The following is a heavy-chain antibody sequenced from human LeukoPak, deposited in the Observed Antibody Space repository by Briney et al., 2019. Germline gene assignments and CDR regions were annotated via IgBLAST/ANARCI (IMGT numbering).Heavy chain of an antibody. CDR2: ISAYNGNT. CDR3: ARDKYYDILTGYYRNNWFDP. Sequence: ASVKVSCKASGCTFTSYGISWVRQAPGQGLEWMGWISAYNGNTNYAQKLQGRVTMTTDTSTSTAYMELRSLRSDDTAVYYCARDKYYDILTGYYRNNWFDPWGQGTLVTVSS. J-gene: IGHJ5*02. V-gene: IGHV1-18*01. D-gene: IGHD3-9*01. CDR1: GCTFTSYG.